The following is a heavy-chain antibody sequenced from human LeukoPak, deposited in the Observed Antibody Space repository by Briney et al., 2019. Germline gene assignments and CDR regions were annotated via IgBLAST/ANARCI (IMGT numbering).Heavy chain of an antibody. CDR1: GGSISSYY. V-gene: IGHV4-4*07. Sequence: KTSETLSLTCTVSGGSISSYYWSWIPQPAGKGLEWIGRIYTSGSTNYNPSLKSRLTISVDTSKNQFSLKLSSVTAADAAVYYSGSPGYSGSYAGNCFDPWGQGTLVTVSS. CDR2: IYTSGST. J-gene: IGHJ5*02. D-gene: IGHD1-26*01. CDR3: GSPGYSGSYAGNCFDP.